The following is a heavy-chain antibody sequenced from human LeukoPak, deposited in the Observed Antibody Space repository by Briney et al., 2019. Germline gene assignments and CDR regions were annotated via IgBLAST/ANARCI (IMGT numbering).Heavy chain of an antibody. Sequence: PGGSLRLSCAASGFTFSTYSMSWVRQAPGKGLDWVASINQDGRAEYYVDSVRGRFTISRDNAKNSLYLQMNSLRAEDTALYYCAKGDLSIAAAGSFDYWGQGTLVTVSS. CDR3: AKGDLSIAAAGSFDY. CDR1: GFTFSTYS. V-gene: IGHV3-7*03. D-gene: IGHD6-13*01. J-gene: IGHJ4*02. CDR2: INQDGRAE.